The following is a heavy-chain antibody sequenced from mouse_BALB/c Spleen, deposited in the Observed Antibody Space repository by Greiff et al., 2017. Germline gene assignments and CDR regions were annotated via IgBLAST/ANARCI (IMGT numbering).Heavy chain of an antibody. V-gene: IGHV5-9-4*01. CDR2: ISSGGSYT. CDR3: ARDGYLYAMDY. D-gene: IGHD1-2*01. CDR1: GFTFSSYA. J-gene: IGHJ4*01. Sequence: EVQGVESGGGLVKPGGSLKLSCAASGFTFSSYAMSWVRQSPEKRLEWVAEISSGGSYTYYPDTVTGRFTISRDNAKNTLYLEMSSLRSEDTAMYYCARDGYLYAMDYWGQGTSVTVSS.